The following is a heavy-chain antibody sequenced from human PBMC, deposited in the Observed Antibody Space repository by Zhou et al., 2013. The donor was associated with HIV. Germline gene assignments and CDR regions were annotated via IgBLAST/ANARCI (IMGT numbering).Heavy chain of an antibody. J-gene: IGHJ3*01. Sequence: QVQLVQSGAEVKKPGASVKVSCKASGYTFTNSYIHWVRQAPGQGLDWMGLINPSGGSTSYAQKFQGRVTMPSDTSTGTVYMELSSLTSEDTAVYYCASSGINSNDAFDFWGQGTMVTVSS. V-gene: IGHV1-46*01. CDR3: ASSGINSNDAFDF. CDR1: GYTFTNSY. D-gene: IGHD1-20*01. CDR2: INPSGGST.